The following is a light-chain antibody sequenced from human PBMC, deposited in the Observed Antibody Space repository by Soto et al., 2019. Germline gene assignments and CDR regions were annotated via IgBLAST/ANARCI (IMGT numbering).Light chain of an antibody. CDR2: EVR. Sequence: QSVPTQPASVSGSPGQSITISCTGTSSDVGAYNFVSWYQQYPGKAPKVIIFEVRKRPSGVSNRFSGSKSGDTASLTISGLQAEDEADYYCSSYRSSTTFVFGTGTKVTVL. J-gene: IGLJ1*01. CDR3: SSYRSSTTFV. CDR1: SSDVGAYNF. V-gene: IGLV2-14*01.